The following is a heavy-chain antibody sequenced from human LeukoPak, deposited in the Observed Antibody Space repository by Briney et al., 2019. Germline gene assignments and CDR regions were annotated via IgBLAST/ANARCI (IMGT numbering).Heavy chain of an antibody. J-gene: IGHJ4*02. CDR3: AKVRSGNNYYFDY. V-gene: IGHV3-23*01. CDR1: GFTFSDFA. D-gene: IGHD1/OR15-1a*01. CDR2: MSASGSHT. Sequence: GGSLRLPCAASGFTFSDFAMSWVRQAPGKGLEWVSGMSASGSHTHSADFVKGRFTISRDNFKNTLYLQMNGLRVEDTAVYYCAKVRSGNNYYFDYWGQGTLVTVSS.